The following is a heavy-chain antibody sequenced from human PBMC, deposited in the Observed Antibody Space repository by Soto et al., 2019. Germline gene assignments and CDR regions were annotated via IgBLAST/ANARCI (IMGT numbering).Heavy chain of an antibody. V-gene: IGHV3-23*01. D-gene: IGHD6-19*01. CDR2: ISGSGDST. CDR1: GFTFSSYA. Sequence: EVQLLESGGGLVQPGGSLRLSCAASGFTFSSYAMSWVRQAPGKGLEWVSGISGSGDSTYYADSVKGRFTISRDNSXTXXHLQMNSLRAEDTAVYYCAKGVPGIAVAGTGYFQHWGQGTLVTVSS. CDR3: AKGVPGIAVAGTGYFQH. J-gene: IGHJ1*01.